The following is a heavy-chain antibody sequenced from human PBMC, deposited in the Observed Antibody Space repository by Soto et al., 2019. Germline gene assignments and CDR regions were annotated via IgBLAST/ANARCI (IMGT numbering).Heavy chain of an antibody. CDR2: IHHSGST. J-gene: IGHJ4*02. CDR3: ARDQGSDTGD. CDR1: GVSISSDNW. V-gene: IGHV4-4*02. D-gene: IGHD6-25*01. Sequence: QVQLQESGPGLVRPSGTVSLTCAVSGVSISSDNWWSWVRQPPGKALEWIGEIHHSGSTNYDPSLKSRVTMSVVPSKDLFSLTLNSVTAADTAFYYCARDQGSDTGDWGQGTLVSVSS.